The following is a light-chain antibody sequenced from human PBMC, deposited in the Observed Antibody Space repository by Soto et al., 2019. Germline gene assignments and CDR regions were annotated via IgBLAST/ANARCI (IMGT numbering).Light chain of an antibody. CDR1: QSVSNN. Sequence: LTQSSATLSVAPGERATLSCRASQSVSNNLAWYQQKPGQAPRLLIYGASSRATGIPDRFSGSGSGTDFTLTISRLEPEDFAVYYCQQYGSSPPITFGQGARLENK. CDR2: GAS. J-gene: IGKJ5*01. V-gene: IGKV3-20*01. CDR3: QQYGSSPPIT.